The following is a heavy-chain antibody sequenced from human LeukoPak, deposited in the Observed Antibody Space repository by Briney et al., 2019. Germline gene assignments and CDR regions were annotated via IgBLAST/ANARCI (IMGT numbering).Heavy chain of an antibody. CDR1: GFTFSTYG. Sequence: PGGSLRLSCAASGFTFSTYGMHWVRQAPGKGLEWVAVVSYDGSHKYYADSVKGRFSISRDNSKNALYLQMNSLRAEDTAVYYCAKDGGGYELASGAYDAFNIWGQGTMVTVSS. D-gene: IGHD5-12*01. CDR2: VSYDGSHK. CDR3: AKDGGGYELASGAYDAFNI. J-gene: IGHJ3*02. V-gene: IGHV3-30*18.